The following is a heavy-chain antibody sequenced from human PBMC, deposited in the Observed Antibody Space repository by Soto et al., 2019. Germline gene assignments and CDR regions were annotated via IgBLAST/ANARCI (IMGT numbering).Heavy chain of an antibody. Sequence: GGSLRLSCAATGFPFSSYSMTWVRQAPGKGLEWVSSISSRSSYIYYGDSMRGRVTISRVNAKNSLFLQINSLRAEDTAVYYCAGAGLVVAGTKFWFDNWGPGTPVTVSS. D-gene: IGHD2-15*01. CDR3: AGAGLVVAGTKFWFDN. CDR2: ISSRSSYI. J-gene: IGHJ4*02. V-gene: IGHV3-21*01. CDR1: GFPFSSYS.